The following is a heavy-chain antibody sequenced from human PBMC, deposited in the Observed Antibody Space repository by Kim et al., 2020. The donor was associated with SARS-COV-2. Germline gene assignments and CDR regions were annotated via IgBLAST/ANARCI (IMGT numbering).Heavy chain of an antibody. D-gene: IGHD3-10*01. J-gene: IGHJ6*02. Sequence: SETLSLTCAVYGGSFSGYYWSWIRQPPGKWLEWIGEINHSGSTNYNPSLKSRVTISVDTSKNQFSLKLSSVTAADTAGYYCARGHYAPYYYGSANYGMDVWGQGTTVTVSS. CDR1: GGSFSGYY. V-gene: IGHV4-34*01. CDR2: INHSGST. CDR3: ARGHYAPYYYGSANYGMDV.